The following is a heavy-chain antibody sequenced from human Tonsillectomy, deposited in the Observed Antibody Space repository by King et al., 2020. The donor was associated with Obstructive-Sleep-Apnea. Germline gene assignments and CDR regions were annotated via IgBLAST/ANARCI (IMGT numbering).Heavy chain of an antibody. V-gene: IGHV2-26*01. CDR1: GVSLSNAIRG. Sequence: VTLKESGPVLVKPTETLTLTCTVSGVSLSNAIRGVSWIRQPPGKALVWLAHLFSNDENSYSTTLKSRLTITKDTSKSQVVLTMTNMDPVDTATYYCARYPIAAASNWLDPWGQGTLVTVSS. CDR3: ARYPIAAASNWLDP. J-gene: IGHJ5*02. CDR2: LFSNDEN. D-gene: IGHD6-13*01.